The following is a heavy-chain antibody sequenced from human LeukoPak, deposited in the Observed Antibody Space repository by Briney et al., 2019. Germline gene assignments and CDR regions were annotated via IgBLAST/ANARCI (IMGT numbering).Heavy chain of an antibody. V-gene: IGHV4-59*08. CDR2: IYYSGST. J-gene: IGHJ4*02. CDR3: ARLSGIAAAERFDY. Sequence: SETLSLTCTVSGGSISSYYWSWIRQPPGKGLEWIGYIYYSGSTNYNPSLKSRVTISVDTSKNQFSLKLSSVTAADTAVYYCARLSGIAAAERFDYWGQGTLVTVSS. D-gene: IGHD6-13*01. CDR1: GGSISSYY.